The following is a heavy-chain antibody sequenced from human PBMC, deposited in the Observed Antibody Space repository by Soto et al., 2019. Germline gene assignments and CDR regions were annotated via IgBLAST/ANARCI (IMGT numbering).Heavy chain of an antibody. V-gene: IGHV3-23*01. D-gene: IGHD6-19*01. J-gene: IGHJ4*02. CDR2: ISGSGGST. CDR3: AKRPYDHSSGWYEPYYFDY. CDR1: GFTFSSYA. Sequence: GGSLRLSCAASGFTFSSYAMSWVRQAPGKGLEWVSAISGSGGSTYYADSVKGRFTISRDNSKNTLYLQMNSLRAEDTAVYYCAKRPYDHSSGWYEPYYFDYWGQGTLVTVSS.